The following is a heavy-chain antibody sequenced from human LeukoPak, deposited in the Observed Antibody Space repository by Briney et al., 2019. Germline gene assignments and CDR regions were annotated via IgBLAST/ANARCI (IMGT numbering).Heavy chain of an antibody. CDR1: GFTFSSYS. D-gene: IGHD2-15*01. J-gene: IGHJ4*02. CDR2: INSSSSNI. V-gene: IGHV3-21*05. CDR3: ARDSCSGGSCYLDD. Sequence: GGAVTLSCAASGFTFSSYSINWVRQARGKGLEWVSYINSSSSNIYYVDSVKGGFTISRDNAKNSLYLQMNSLRAEDTAVYYCARDSCSGGSCYLDDWGQGTLVTVSS.